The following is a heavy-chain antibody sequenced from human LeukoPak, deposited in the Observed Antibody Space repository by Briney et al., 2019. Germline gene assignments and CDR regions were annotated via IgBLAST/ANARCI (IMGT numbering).Heavy chain of an antibody. CDR3: ARKGLSVRYCSSTSCYGDAFDI. V-gene: IGHV4-31*03. D-gene: IGHD2-2*01. J-gene: IGHJ3*02. CDR2: IYYSGST. CDR1: GGSISSGGYY. Sequence: SETLSLTCTVSGGSISSGGYYWSWIRQHPGKGLEWIGYIYYSGSTYYNPSLKSRVTISVDTPKNQFSLKLSSVTAADTAVYYCARKGLSVRYCSSTSCYGDAFDIWGQGTMVTVSS.